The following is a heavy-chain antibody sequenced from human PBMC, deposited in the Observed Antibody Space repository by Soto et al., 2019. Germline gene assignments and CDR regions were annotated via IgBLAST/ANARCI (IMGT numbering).Heavy chain of an antibody. V-gene: IGHV5-51*01. Sequence: PGECLKSSWRGSGYSFTSYWIGWVRQMPGKGLEWMGIIYPGDSDTRYSPSFQGQVTISADKSISTAYLQWSSLKASATAMYYCARHLRLDSSGKRDTSYYYYYGMDVWGQGTTVTVSS. CDR3: ARHLRLDSSGKRDTSYYYYYGMDV. CDR1: GYSFTSYW. CDR2: IYPGDSDT. D-gene: IGHD6-19*01. J-gene: IGHJ6*02.